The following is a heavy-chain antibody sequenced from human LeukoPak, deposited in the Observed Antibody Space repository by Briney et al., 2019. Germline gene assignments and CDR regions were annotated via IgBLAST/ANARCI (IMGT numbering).Heavy chain of an antibody. CDR3: AKDGGLWVSAHWGDS. J-gene: IGHJ4*02. D-gene: IGHD7-27*01. Sequence: GGSLRLSCTASGFTFSSYTMSWVRQAPGKGLKWVSTITTGGPNTYYADSVKGRFTVSRDDSKNTLYLQMNSLRAEDTAVYYCAKDGGLWVSAHWGDSWGRGTLVTVSS. CDR2: ITTGGPNT. CDR1: GFTFSSYT. V-gene: IGHV3-23*01.